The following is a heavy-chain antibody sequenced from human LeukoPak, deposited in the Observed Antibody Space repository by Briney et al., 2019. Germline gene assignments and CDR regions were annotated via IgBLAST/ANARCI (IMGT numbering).Heavy chain of an antibody. CDR3: AHRRQQHVGTAFDY. CDR1: GFSLISRGAG. CDR2: ISWDDDK. Sequence: SGPTLVQPTPTLTLTFTCSGFSLISRGAGVGWIRQPPVKALEWLQLISWDDDKRYSPSLKSRLTIIKDTSKNQVVLTMTNMAPVDTATYYCAHRRQQHVGTAFDYWGQGALVTVSS. J-gene: IGHJ4*02. V-gene: IGHV2-5*02. D-gene: IGHD1-26*01.